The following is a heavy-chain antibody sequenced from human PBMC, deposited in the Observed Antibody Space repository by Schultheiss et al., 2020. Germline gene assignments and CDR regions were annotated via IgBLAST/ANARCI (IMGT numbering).Heavy chain of an antibody. CDR1: GGTFSSYG. Sequence: ASVKVSCKASGGTFSSYGISWVRQAPGQGLEWMGWISAYNGNTNYAQKLQGRVTMTTDTSTSTAYMELRSLRSEDTAVYYCASKIRPVSAFDIWGQGTMVTVSS. CDR3: ASKIRPVSAFDI. D-gene: IGHD4-17*01. CDR2: ISAYNGNT. J-gene: IGHJ3*02. V-gene: IGHV1-18*01.